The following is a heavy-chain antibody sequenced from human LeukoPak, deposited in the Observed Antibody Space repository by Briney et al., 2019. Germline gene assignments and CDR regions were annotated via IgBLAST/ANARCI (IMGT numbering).Heavy chain of an antibody. CDR3: ARGSTSDWPLDH. CDR1: GGTFSSYA. V-gene: IGHV1-69*05. CDR2: IIPIFGTA. J-gene: IGHJ4*02. D-gene: IGHD2-2*01. Sequence: ASVKVSCKASGGTFSSYAISWVRQAPGRGLEWMGGIIPIFGTANYAQKFQGRVTITRDTSASTAYIELRSLRSEDTAMYYCARGSTSDWPLDHWGQETLVTISS.